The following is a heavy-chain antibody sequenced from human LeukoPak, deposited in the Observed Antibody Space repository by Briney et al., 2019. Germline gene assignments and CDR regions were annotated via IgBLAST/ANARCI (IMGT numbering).Heavy chain of an antibody. CDR2: IYPGDSDT. J-gene: IGHJ3*02. V-gene: IGHV5-51*01. Sequence: GESLKISCKGSGYSFTSCWIGWVRQMPGKGLEWMGIIYPGDSDTRYSPSFQGQVTISADKSISTAYLQWSSLKASDTAMYYCARVYGDSSSWYGPDAFDIWGQGTMVTVSS. CDR3: ARVYGDSSSWYGPDAFDI. D-gene: IGHD6-13*01. CDR1: GYSFTSCW.